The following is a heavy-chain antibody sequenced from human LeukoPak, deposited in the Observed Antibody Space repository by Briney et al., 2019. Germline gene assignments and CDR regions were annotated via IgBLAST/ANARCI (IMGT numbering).Heavy chain of an antibody. CDR3: ARRRKDSSSSEWSSRYYYYMDV. J-gene: IGHJ6*03. CDR1: GGSFSGYY. D-gene: IGHD6-6*01. CDR2: INHSGST. V-gene: IGHV4-34*01. Sequence: PSETLSLTCAVYGGSFSGYYWSWIRQPPGKGLEWIGEINHSGSTNYNPSLKSRVTISVDTSKNQFSLKLSSVTAADTAVYYCARRRKDSSSSEWSSRYYYYMDVWGKGTTVTVSS.